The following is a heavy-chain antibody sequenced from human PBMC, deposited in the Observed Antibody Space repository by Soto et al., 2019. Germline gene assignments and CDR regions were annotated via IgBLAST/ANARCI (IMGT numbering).Heavy chain of an antibody. CDR2: IYWNDDK. CDR1: GFSISNNGVG. J-gene: IGHJ4*02. D-gene: IGHD2-15*01. V-gene: IGHV2-5*01. Sequence: TPEKPRQAQALSCTFSGFSISNNGVGVGWIRQPPGKALEWLALIYWNDDKRYSPSLKSRLTITKDTSKNQVVLTMTNMDPVDTATYYCAHLSVVVVAATYWGQGTLVTVSS. CDR3: AHLSVVVVAATY.